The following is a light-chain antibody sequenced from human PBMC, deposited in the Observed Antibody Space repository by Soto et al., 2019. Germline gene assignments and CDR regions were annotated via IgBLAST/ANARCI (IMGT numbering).Light chain of an antibody. CDR2: AAS. Sequence: DIQLTQSPSFLSASVGDRVTITCRASQGISSYLAWYQQKPGKAPKLLIYAASTLQSGVPSRFSGSGSGTEFTLTISSLQPDDFATYYCQDYSTARRTFDQGTKVEIK. CDR1: QGISSY. V-gene: IGKV1-9*01. CDR3: QDYSTARRT. J-gene: IGKJ1*01.